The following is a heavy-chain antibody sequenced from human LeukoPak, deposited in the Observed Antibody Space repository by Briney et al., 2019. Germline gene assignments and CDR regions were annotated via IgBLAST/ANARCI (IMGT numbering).Heavy chain of an antibody. CDR3: ARCYYYDSSGYYYYYYGMDV. Sequence: ASVKVSCKASGYTFTGYYMHWVRQAPGQGLEWMGWINPNSGGTNYAQKFQGRVTMTRDTSISTAYMELSRLRSDDTAVYYCARCYYYDSSGYYYYYYGMDVWGQGTTVTVS. CDR1: GYTFTGYY. D-gene: IGHD3-22*01. J-gene: IGHJ6*02. CDR2: INPNSGGT. V-gene: IGHV1-2*02.